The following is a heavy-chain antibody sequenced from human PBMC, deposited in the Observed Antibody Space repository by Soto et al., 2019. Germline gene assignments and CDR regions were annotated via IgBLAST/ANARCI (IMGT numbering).Heavy chain of an antibody. V-gene: IGHV3-23*01. D-gene: IGHD3-3*01. Sequence: GGSLRLSCAASGFTFSSYAMSWVRQAPGKGLEWVSAISGSGGSTYYADSVKGRFTISRDNSKNTLYLQMNSLRAEDTAVYYCANAEGDFWSGYYYYGMDVWGRGTTVTVSS. CDR2: ISGSGGST. J-gene: IGHJ6*02. CDR3: ANAEGDFWSGYYYYGMDV. CDR1: GFTFSSYA.